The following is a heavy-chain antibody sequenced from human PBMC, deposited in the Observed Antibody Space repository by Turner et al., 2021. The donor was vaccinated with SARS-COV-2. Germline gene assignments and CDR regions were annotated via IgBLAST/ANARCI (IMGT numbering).Heavy chain of an antibody. Sequence: VPLVESGGGVVQPRWSLRLSCAASGFTSSSYTMYWVRQAPGKGLEWVSSISSSRSYIYYADSVKGRFTISRDNAKNSLYLQMNSLRAEDTAVYYCARGTYYYDSSVYSGTNWFDPWGQGTLVTVSS. V-gene: IGHV3-21*01. J-gene: IGHJ5*02. D-gene: IGHD3-22*01. CDR2: ISSSRSYI. CDR1: GFTSSSYT. CDR3: ARGTYYYDSSVYSGTNWFDP.